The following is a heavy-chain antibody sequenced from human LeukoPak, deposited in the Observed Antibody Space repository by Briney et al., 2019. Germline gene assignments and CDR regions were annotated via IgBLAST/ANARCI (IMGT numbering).Heavy chain of an antibody. Sequence: PSETLSLTCAVYGGSFSGYYWSWIRQPPGKGLEWIGEINHSGSTNYNPSLKSRVTISVDTSKNQFSLKLSSVTAADTAVYYCARHSRRLAKSRDGYDYYYYYYGMDVWGQGTTVTVSS. J-gene: IGHJ6*02. D-gene: IGHD3-16*01. CDR2: INHSGST. CDR3: ARHSRRLAKSRDGYDYYYYYYGMDV. CDR1: GGSFSGYY. V-gene: IGHV4-34*01.